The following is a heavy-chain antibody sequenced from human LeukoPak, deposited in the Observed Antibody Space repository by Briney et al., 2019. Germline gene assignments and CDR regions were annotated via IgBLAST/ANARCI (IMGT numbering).Heavy chain of an antibody. CDR2: ISWNSGSI. J-gene: IGHJ4*02. CDR3: ARSQGPYDY. CDR1: GFTFDDYA. Sequence: PGGSLRLSCAASGFTFDDYAMHWVRQAPGKGLEWVSGISWNSGSIGYADSVKGRFTISRDNSKNTLYLQLNSLRAEDTAIYYCARSQGPYDYWGQGTLVTVSS. V-gene: IGHV3-9*01.